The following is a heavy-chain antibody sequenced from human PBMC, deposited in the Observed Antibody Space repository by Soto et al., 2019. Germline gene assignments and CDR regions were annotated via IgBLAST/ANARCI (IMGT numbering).Heavy chain of an antibody. D-gene: IGHD5-12*01. Sequence: GGSLRLGCTASGFTFSGDGMHWVRQAPGKGRGWVAVISYDGSNKYYADSVKGRFTISRDNSKNTLYLQMNSLRGEHTAVYDGAKDLRDGYNHEAFDIWGQGTMVTVSS. CDR3: AKDLRDGYNHEAFDI. V-gene: IGHV3-30*18. CDR1: GFTFSGDG. J-gene: IGHJ3*02. CDR2: ISYDGSNK.